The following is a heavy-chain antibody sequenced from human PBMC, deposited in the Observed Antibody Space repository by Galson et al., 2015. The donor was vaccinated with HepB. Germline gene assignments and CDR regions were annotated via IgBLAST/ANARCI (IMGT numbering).Heavy chain of an antibody. V-gene: IGHV6-1*01. CDR1: GDSVSSNSAA. CDR3: ARVGGTIHYYGMDV. J-gene: IGHJ6*02. Sequence: CAISGDSVSSNSAAWNWIRQSPSRGLEWLGRTYYRAKWYTDYAVSLRRRITIHPDTSRNQVPLQLRSVTPEDTAVYYCARVGGTIHYYGMDVWGQGTTFTVAS. CDR2: TYYRAKWYT. D-gene: IGHD2-2*01.